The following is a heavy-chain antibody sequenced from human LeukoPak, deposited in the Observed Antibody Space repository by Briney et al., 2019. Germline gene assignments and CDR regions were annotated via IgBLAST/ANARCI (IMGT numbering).Heavy chain of an antibody. D-gene: IGHD3-16*01. V-gene: IGHV3-33*01. Sequence: GRSLRLSCAASGFTFSSYGMHWVRQAPGKGLEWVAVIWYDGSNKYYADSVKGRFTISRDNSKNTLYLQMNSLRAEDTAVYYCARAYEDADYYYGMDVWGQGTTVTVSS. J-gene: IGHJ6*02. CDR1: GFTFSSYG. CDR3: ARAYEDADYYYGMDV. CDR2: IWYDGSNK.